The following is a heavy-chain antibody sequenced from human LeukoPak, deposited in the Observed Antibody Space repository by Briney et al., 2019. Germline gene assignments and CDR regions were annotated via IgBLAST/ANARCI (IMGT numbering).Heavy chain of an antibody. D-gene: IGHD3-10*01. CDR2: IYTRGRT. CDR1: GGSISSYY. Sequence: PSETLSLTCTVSGGSISSYYWSWIRQPAGKGLEWIGRIYTRGRTNYNPSLKSRVTISVDTSKNQFSLNLTSVTAADTAVYYCATDGMVRGPDAWFDSWGQGILVTVSS. CDR3: ATDGMVRGPDAWFDS. V-gene: IGHV4-4*07. J-gene: IGHJ5*01.